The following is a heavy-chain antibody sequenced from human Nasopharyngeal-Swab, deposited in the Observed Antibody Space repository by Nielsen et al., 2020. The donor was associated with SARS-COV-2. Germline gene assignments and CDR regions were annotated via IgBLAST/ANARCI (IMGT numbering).Heavy chain of an antibody. CDR1: GFTFSDYY. V-gene: IGHV3-11*04. CDR2: ISSSGSTI. D-gene: IGHD3-22*01. CDR3: AREPGYDSSGYALGY. Sequence: GGSLRLSGAASGFTFSDYYMCWLRQAPGKGLEWVSYISSSGSTIYYADSVKGRFTISRDNAKNSLYLQMNSLRAEDTAVYYCAREPGYDSSGYALGYWGQGTLVTVSS. J-gene: IGHJ4*02.